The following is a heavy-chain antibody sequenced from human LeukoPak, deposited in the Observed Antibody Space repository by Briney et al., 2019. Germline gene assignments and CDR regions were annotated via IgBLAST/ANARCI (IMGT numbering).Heavy chain of an antibody. V-gene: IGHV1-2*02. CDR3: ARVYDFWSDRVYYFDY. D-gene: IGHD3-3*01. CDR1: GYTFTGYY. J-gene: IGHJ4*02. Sequence: ASVKVSCKASGYTFTGYYMHWVRQAPGQGLEWMGWINPNSGGTNYAQKFQGRVTMTRDTSISTAYMELSRLRSDDTAVYYCARVYDFWSDRVYYFDYWGQGTLVTVSS. CDR2: INPNSGGT.